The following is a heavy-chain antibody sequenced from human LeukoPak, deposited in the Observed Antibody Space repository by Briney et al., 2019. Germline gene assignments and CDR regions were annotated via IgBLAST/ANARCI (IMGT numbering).Heavy chain of an antibody. J-gene: IGHJ6*03. Sequence: GGSLRLSCAASGFTFSSYSMNWVRQAPGKGLEWVSYISTSSSTIYYADSVKGRFTISRDNAKNSLYLQMNSLRAEDTAVYYCARVGEDIVVVPAAPERNYYYYMDVWGKGTTVTVSS. D-gene: IGHD2-2*01. CDR1: GFTFSSYS. CDR3: ARVGEDIVVVPAAPERNYYYYMDV. V-gene: IGHV3-48*04. CDR2: ISTSSSTI.